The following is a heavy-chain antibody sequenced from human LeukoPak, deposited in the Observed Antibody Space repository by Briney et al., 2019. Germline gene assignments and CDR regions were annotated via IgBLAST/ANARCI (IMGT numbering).Heavy chain of an antibody. CDR2: IYYTGST. CDR1: GGSMSTYY. CDR3: AGMRITTPTVRTLDY. D-gene: IGHD1-14*01. V-gene: IGHV4-59*01. J-gene: IGHJ4*02. Sequence: PSETLSLTCTVSGGSMSTYYWTWIRQPPGKGLDGIGLIYYTGSTNYNPSLKSRVTISVDTSKNQFSLKLSSVTAADTAVYYCAGMRITTPTVRTLDYWGQGTLVTVSS.